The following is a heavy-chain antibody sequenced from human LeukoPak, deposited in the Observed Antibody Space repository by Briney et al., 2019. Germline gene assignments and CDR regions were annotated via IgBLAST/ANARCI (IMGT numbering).Heavy chain of an antibody. CDR3: AKKAQYNGNYPLDY. CDR2: TSDRGDYT. Sequence: GGSLRLSCAASGLTFSSHWMHWVRQAPGKGLEWVSGTSDRGDYTYYADSVKGRFTISRDNSKNTLYLQMNSLRAEDTALYFCAKKAQYNGNYPLDYWGQGTLVTVSS. J-gene: IGHJ4*02. V-gene: IGHV3-23*01. D-gene: IGHD1-26*01. CDR1: GLTFSSHW.